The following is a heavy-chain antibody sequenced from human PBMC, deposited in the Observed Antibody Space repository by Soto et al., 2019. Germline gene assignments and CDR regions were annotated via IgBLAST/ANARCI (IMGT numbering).Heavy chain of an antibody. CDR1: GFTLGDYA. V-gene: IGHV3-23*01. Sequence: GGSLRLSCAGSGFTLGDYAMNWVRQAPGKGLEWVAGISGGASTTYYADSVKGRFSIARDNSKNTLYLQMNSLRAEDTAVYYCAAYGTDAFDIWGQGTMVTVSS. D-gene: IGHD2-21*01. CDR2: ISGGASTT. J-gene: IGHJ3*02. CDR3: AAYGTDAFDI.